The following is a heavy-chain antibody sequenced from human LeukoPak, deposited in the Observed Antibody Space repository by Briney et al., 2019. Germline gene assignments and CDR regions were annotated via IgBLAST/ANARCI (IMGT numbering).Heavy chain of an antibody. CDR2: IYHSGST. Sequence: SETLSLTCTVSGYSISSGYYWGWIRQPPGKGLEWIGSIYHSGSTYYNPSLKSRVTISVDTSKNQFSLKLSSVTAADTAVYYCARILYSSGDHDYWGQGTLVTVSS. J-gene: IGHJ4*02. V-gene: IGHV4-38-2*02. CDR1: GYSISSGYY. CDR3: ARILYSSGDHDY. D-gene: IGHD6-19*01.